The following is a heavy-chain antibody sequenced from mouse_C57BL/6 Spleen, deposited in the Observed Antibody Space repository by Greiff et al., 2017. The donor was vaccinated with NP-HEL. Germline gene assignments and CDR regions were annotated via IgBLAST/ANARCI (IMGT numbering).Heavy chain of an antibody. CDR1: GYTFTSYT. V-gene: IGHV1-4*01. CDR2: INPSSGYT. Sequence: QVHVKQSGAELARPGASVKMSCKASGYTFTSYTMHWVKQRPGQGLEWIGYINPSSGYTKYNQKFKDKATLTADKSSSTAYMQLSSLTSEDSAVYYCARYITTDAMDYWGQGTSVTVSS. CDR3: ARYITTDAMDY. D-gene: IGHD1-1*01. J-gene: IGHJ4*01.